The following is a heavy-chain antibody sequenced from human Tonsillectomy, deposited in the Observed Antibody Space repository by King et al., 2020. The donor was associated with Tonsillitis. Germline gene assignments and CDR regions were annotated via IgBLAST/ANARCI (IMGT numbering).Heavy chain of an antibody. CDR3: ARGGITIFGVVIDPGFFDL. D-gene: IGHD3-3*01. CDR2: TNPSGGSS. J-gene: IGHJ2*01. CDR1: GYTFTSHY. V-gene: IGHV1-46*01. Sequence: QLVQSGAEVKKPGASVKLSCKTSGYTFTSHYMHWVRQAPGQGLEWMGITNPSGGSSTYAQKFQGRVTLTRDTSTSTFYMELGSLRSEDTAGYYCARGGITIFGVVIDPGFFDLWGRGTLVTVSS.